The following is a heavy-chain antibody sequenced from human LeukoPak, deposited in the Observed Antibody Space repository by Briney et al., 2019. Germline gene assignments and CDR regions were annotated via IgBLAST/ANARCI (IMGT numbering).Heavy chain of an antibody. J-gene: IGHJ4*02. Sequence: GGSLRLSCEPSGFTFSSWGMHWVRQAPGKGLEWVAVIWSDGSYKYYADSVKGRFTISRDNSKNTLYLQMSSVRAEDTAMYYCARDVTTGTLALDFWGQGTLVTVSS. D-gene: IGHD1-1*01. CDR2: IWSDGSYK. CDR1: GFTFSSWG. V-gene: IGHV3-33*08. CDR3: ARDVTTGTLALDF.